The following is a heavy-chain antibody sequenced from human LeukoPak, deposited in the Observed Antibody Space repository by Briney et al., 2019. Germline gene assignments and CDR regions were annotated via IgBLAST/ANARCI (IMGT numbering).Heavy chain of an antibody. Sequence: SETLSLTCTVSGGSISSYYWSWIRQPAGKGLEWIGRIYTSGSTNYNPSLKSRVTMSVDTSKNQFSLKLSSVTAADTAVYYCARDNNYYGSGSYHDYWGQGTLVTVSS. D-gene: IGHD3-10*01. CDR1: GGSISSYY. V-gene: IGHV4-4*07. J-gene: IGHJ4*02. CDR3: ARDNNYYGSGSYHDY. CDR2: IYTSGST.